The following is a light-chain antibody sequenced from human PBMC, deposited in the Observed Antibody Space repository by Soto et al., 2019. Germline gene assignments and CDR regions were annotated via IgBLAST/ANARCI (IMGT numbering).Light chain of an antibody. Sequence: QVTHYKSSLSASVGDRVTMSCRASQSISNYLNWYQQKPGNAPKLLISSASGLQSGVPSRFSGSGSGTDFTLTISDLQPEDFASYYCQQSYSTPWTFGQGTKADI. CDR1: QSISNY. CDR2: SAS. J-gene: IGKJ1*01. CDR3: QQSYSTPWT. V-gene: IGKV1-39*01.